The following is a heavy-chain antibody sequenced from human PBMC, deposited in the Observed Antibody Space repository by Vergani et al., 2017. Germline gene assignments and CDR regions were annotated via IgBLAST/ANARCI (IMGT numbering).Heavy chain of an antibody. V-gene: IGHV3-30*02. Sequence: QVQLVESAGGVVQPGGSLRLSCAASGFTFSNFGMHWIRQAPGKGLEWLAYIGEAGINKRYRDAVKGRFTVSRDNYKDIRYLQMDSLRSEDTALYYCAKYLRDSTDGLPDSWGPGTLVIVSS. J-gene: IGHJ4*02. CDR3: AKYLRDSTDGLPDS. CDR2: IGEAGINK. D-gene: IGHD2-21*02. CDR1: GFTFSNFG.